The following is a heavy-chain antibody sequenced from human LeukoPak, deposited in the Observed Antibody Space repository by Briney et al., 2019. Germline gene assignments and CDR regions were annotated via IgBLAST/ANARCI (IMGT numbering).Heavy chain of an antibody. CDR3: STLMVRGIINI. V-gene: IGHV3-15*01. CDR2: IQSKTDGGTI. D-gene: IGHD3-10*01. Sequence: PGGSLRLSCAASGFTFSNAWMSWVRQAPRKGLEWVGRIQSKTDGGTIEYAAPVKGRFSISRDDSKTTLFLQMNSLKTEDTGVYYCSTLMVRGIINIWGQGTLVTVSS. CDR1: GFTFSNAW. J-gene: IGHJ4*02.